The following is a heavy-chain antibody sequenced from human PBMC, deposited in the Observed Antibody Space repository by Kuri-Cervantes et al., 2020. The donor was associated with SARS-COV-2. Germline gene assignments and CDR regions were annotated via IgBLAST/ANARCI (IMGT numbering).Heavy chain of an antibody. CDR2: IYYSGST. D-gene: IGHD3-3*01. CDR3: ARQMMSSITIFGVVITRNWFDP. J-gene: IGHJ5*02. CDR1: GGSISSSSYY. Sequence: ETLSLTCTVSGGSISSSSYYWGWIRQPPGKGLEWIGSIYYSGSTYYNPSLKSRVTISVDTSKNQFSLKLSSVTAADTAVYYCARQMMSSITIFGVVITRNWFDPWGQGTLVTVSS. V-gene: IGHV4-39*01.